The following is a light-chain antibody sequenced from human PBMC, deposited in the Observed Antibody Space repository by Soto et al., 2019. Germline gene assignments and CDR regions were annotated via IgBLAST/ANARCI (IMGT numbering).Light chain of an antibody. V-gene: IGKV3-20*01. CDR3: HQYGSSRLT. CDR2: SAS. Sequence: EIALTQSPGTLSLSPGERATLSCRASQSVNNNYLAWYQQRPGQAPRPLIYSASRRVTGIPDRFSGSGSGTDFTLTISRLEPEDFAVYHCHQYGSSRLTFGGGTKIEIK. CDR1: QSVNNNY. J-gene: IGKJ4*01.